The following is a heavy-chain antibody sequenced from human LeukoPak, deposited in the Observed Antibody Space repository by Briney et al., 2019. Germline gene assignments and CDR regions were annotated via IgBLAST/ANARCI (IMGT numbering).Heavy chain of an antibody. CDR2: ISISSSYI. CDR1: GFTFSTYT. CDR3: ARDVDIVATTQGFDY. Sequence: GGSLRLSCAASGFTFSTYTMNWVRQAPGKGLEWVSFISISSSYIYYADSVKGRFTISRDNAKNSLYLQMNSLRAEDTAVYYCARDVDIVATTQGFDYWGQGTLVTVSS. D-gene: IGHD5-12*01. V-gene: IGHV3-21*06. J-gene: IGHJ4*02.